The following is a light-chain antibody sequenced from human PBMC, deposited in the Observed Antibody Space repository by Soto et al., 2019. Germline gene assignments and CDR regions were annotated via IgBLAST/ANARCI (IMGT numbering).Light chain of an antibody. CDR1: QDIRTS. V-gene: IGKV1-33*01. Sequence: DIQMTQSPSSLSASVGARVSITCQASQDIRTSLSWFQQKPGRAPKLLIYGASYLETGVPSRFRRSGSGTDFTFTINSLQPEDIATYYCQHYHNLPPFTFGPGTRVDVK. J-gene: IGKJ3*01. CDR3: QHYHNLPPFT. CDR2: GAS.